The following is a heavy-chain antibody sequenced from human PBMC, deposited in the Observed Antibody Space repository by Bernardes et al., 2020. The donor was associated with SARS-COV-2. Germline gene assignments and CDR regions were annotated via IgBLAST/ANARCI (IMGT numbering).Heavy chain of an antibody. CDR1: GYTLTELS. J-gene: IGHJ6*02. V-gene: IGHV1-24*01. CDR3: ACGFGIAAAPYGMDV. CDR2: FDPEDGET. D-gene: IGHD6-13*01. Sequence: ASMKVSCKVSGYTLTELSMHWVRQAPGKGLEWMGGFDPEDGETIYAQKFQGRVTMTEDTSTDTAYMELSSLRSEDTAVYYCACGFGIAAAPYGMDVWGQGTTVTVSS.